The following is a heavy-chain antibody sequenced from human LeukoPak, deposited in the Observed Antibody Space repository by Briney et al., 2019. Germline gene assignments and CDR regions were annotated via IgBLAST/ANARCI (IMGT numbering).Heavy chain of an antibody. CDR1: GGSISSGGYS. CDR3: ARSGGSSWYGVRNYFDY. D-gene: IGHD6-13*01. J-gene: IGHJ4*02. V-gene: IGHV4-61*08. CDR2: IYYSGST. Sequence: SETLSLTCAVSGGSISSGGYSWSWVRQPPGKGLEWIGYIYYSGSTNYNPSLKSRVTISVDTSKNQFSLKLSSVTAADTAVYYCARSGGSSWYGVRNYFDYWGQGTLVTVSS.